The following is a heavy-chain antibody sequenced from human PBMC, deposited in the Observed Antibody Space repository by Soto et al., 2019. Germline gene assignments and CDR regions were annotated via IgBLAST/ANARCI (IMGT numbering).Heavy chain of an antibody. CDR2: IRSKAYGGTT. Sequence: GGSLRLSCTASGFTFGDYAMSWFRQAPGKGLEWVGFIRSKAYGGTTEYAASVKGRFTISRDDSKSIAYLQMNSLKTEDTAVYYCTRDPDIVVVVAATITNDAFDIWGQGTMVTVSS. CDR1: GFTFGDYA. J-gene: IGHJ3*02. V-gene: IGHV3-49*03. CDR3: TRDPDIVVVVAATITNDAFDI. D-gene: IGHD2-15*01.